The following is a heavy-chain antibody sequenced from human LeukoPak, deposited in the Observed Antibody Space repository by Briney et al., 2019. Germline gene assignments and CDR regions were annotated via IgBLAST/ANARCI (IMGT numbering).Heavy chain of an antibody. CDR1: GYTFTAYY. D-gene: IGHD3-16*01. CDR3: VRTLSAMIPYDY. CDR2: MNPNSGDR. V-gene: IGHV1-2*02. J-gene: IGHJ4*01. Sequence: GASVKVSCKTSGYTFTAYYLHWVRQAPGQGPEWMGWMNPNSGDRNSAQKFQGRVTMTRDTSIRTIYMELSSLRSDDTAVYYCVRTLSAMIPYDYWGNGTLIIVSS.